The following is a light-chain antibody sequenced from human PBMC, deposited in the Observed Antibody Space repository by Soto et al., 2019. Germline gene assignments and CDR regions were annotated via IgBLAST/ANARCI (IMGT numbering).Light chain of an antibody. Sequence: QSVLTQPASVSGSPGQSITISCTGTSSDVGGYNYVSWYQQHPGKAPKLMIYEVSNRPSGVSNRFSGSKSGNTASLTISGLQAEDEADYYCSSYTSSSTPHGVFGGGTKLTVL. CDR2: EVS. CDR3: SSYTSSSTPHGV. CDR1: SSDVGGYNY. J-gene: IGLJ3*02. V-gene: IGLV2-14*01.